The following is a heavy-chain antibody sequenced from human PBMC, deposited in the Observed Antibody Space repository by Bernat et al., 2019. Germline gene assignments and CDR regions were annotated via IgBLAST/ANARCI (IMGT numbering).Heavy chain of an antibody. CDR1: GGTFSSYA. J-gene: IGHJ4*02. CDR2: IIPIFGTA. Sequence: QVQLVQSGAEVKKPGSSVKVSCKASGGTFSSYAISWVRQAPGQGLEWMGGIIPIFGTANYAQKFQGRVTITADESTSTAYMELGSLRSEDTAVYYCARGGGSGSYSIANHQIDYWGQGTLVTVSS. V-gene: IGHV1-69*01. CDR3: ARGGGSGSYSIANHQIDY. D-gene: IGHD3-10*01.